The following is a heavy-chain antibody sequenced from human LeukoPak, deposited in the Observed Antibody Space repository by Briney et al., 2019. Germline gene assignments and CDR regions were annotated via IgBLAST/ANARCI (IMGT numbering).Heavy chain of an antibody. CDR2: IYYSGST. CDR3: AREIRDARYSSGWVFAGMWDY. D-gene: IGHD6-19*01. Sequence: PSETLSLTCTVSGGSISSSSYYWGWIRQPPGKGLEWIGSIYYSGSTYYNPSLKSRVTISVDTSKNQFSLKLSSVTAADTAVYYCAREIRDARYSSGWVFAGMWDYWGQGTLVTVSS. V-gene: IGHV4-39*07. CDR1: GGSISSSSYY. J-gene: IGHJ4*02.